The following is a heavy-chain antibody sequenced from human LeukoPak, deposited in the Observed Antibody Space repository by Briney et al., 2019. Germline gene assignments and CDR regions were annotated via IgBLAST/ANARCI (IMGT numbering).Heavy chain of an antibody. CDR3: ARMEMATAIFDY. D-gene: IGHD5-24*01. CDR2: ISAYNGNT. V-gene: IGHV1-18*01. J-gene: IGHJ4*02. Sequence: ASVKLSCKASGYTFTSYGISWVRQAPGQGLEWMGWISAYNGNTNYAQNLQGRVTMTTDTSTSTAYMELRSLRSDDTAMYYCARMEMATAIFDYWSQGTLVTVSS. CDR1: GYTFTSYG.